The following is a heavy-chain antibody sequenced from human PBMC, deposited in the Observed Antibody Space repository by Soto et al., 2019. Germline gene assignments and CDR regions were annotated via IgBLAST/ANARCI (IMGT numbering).Heavy chain of an antibody. Sequence: SETLSLTCTVSGGSISSTAYYWGWIRQPPGRGLEWIGTIYYSGSTYYNPSLKSRVTISVDTSKNQFSLNLSSVVAADMAVYSFYRCADPLDLLSPCSQRTFDP. CDR3: YRCADPLDLLSPCSQRTFDP. V-gene: IGHV4-39*01. D-gene: IGHD2-15*01. CDR2: IYYSGST. CDR1: GGSISSTAYY. J-gene: IGHJ5*02.